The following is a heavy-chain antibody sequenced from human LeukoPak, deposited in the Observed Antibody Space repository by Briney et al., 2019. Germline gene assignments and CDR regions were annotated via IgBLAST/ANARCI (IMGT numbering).Heavy chain of an antibody. D-gene: IGHD2-2*02. CDR2: ISYDGRNN. Sequence: GTSLRLSCAASGFTFSSYVMHWVRQAPGKGLEWVAFISYDGRNNYYADSVKGRFTISRDNSKNTLYLQMNSLKPVDSAVYDCARGGEFQPLYGSDYWGQGTLVSVSS. CDR1: GFTFSSYV. J-gene: IGHJ4*02. V-gene: IGHV3-30*04. CDR3: ARGGEFQPLYGSDY.